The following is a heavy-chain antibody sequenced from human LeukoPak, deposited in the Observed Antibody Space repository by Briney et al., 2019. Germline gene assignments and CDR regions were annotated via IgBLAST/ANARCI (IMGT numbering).Heavy chain of an antibody. CDR3: ASQAGSYVDTAMEDYYYYYYMDV. Sequence: ASVKVSCKASGYTFTGYYMHWVRQAPGQGLEWMGWINPNSGGTNYAQKFQGRVTMTRDTSISTAYMELSRLRSDDTAVYYCASQAGSYVDTAMEDYYYYYYMDVWGKGTTVTISS. D-gene: IGHD5-18*01. V-gene: IGHV1-2*02. CDR1: GYTFTGYY. J-gene: IGHJ6*03. CDR2: INPNSGGT.